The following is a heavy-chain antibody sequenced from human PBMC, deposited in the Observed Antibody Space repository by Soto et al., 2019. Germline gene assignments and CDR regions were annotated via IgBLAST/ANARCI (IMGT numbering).Heavy chain of an antibody. CDR2: IKNKDNSYRT. J-gene: IGHJ4*02. Sequence: PGGSLILSCAGSGFTFSNAWMNWVRQAPGKGLEWIGRIKNKDNSYRTEYTASVKGRFTISRDDSKNSLFLQMNSLKAEDTALYYCTRVRLGTTTRYFDYWGRRTLVTVSS. CDR3: TRVRLGTTTRYFDY. V-gene: IGHV3-72*01. D-gene: IGHD1-26*01. CDR1: GFTFSNAW.